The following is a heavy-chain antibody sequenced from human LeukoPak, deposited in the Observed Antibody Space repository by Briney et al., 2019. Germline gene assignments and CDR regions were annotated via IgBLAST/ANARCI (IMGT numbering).Heavy chain of an antibody. Sequence: PGGSLRLSCAASGFTFSSFEMNWVRQAPGKGLEWISDISSSGDTKYIADSVRGRFTISRNNAKNSLYLQMNSLRDEDTAMYYCAKSPGIDVAWGQGTLVTVSS. CDR2: ISSSGDTK. J-gene: IGHJ5*02. D-gene: IGHD6-13*01. CDR3: AKSPGIDVA. V-gene: IGHV3-48*03. CDR1: GFTFSSFE.